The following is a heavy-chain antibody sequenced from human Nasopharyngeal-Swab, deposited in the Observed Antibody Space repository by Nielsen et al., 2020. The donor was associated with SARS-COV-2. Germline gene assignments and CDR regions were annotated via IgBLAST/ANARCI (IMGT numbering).Heavy chain of an antibody. CDR3: ARDTGYSSSGTGFDY. V-gene: IGHV3-74*01. CDR1: GFIFHTYW. D-gene: IGHD6-19*01. Sequence: GESLKISCEASGFIFHTYWMHWVRQAPGEGLVWVSRINSDGSGTSYADSVKGRFTISRDNAKNTLYLQVNSLRVEDTAVYYCARDTGYSSSGTGFDYWGQGSLVTVLL. CDR2: INSDGSGT. J-gene: IGHJ4*02.